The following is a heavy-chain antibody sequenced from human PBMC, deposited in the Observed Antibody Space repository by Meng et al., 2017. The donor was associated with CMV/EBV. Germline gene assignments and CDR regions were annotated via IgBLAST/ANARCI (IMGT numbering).Heavy chain of an antibody. D-gene: IGHD3-10*01. CDR2: IYYSGST. J-gene: IGHJ5*02. CDR3: ARDPYYGSGSYYT. CDR1: GGSVSSGSSY. Sequence: VSGGSVSSGSSYWSWIRQPPGKGLEWIGYIYYSGSTNYNPSLKSRVTISVDTSKNQFSLKLSSVTAADTAVYYCARDPYYGSGSYYTWGQGTLVTVSS. V-gene: IGHV4-61*01.